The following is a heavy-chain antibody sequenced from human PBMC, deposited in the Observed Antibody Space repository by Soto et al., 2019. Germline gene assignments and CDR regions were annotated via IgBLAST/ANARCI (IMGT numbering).Heavy chain of an antibody. V-gene: IGHV3-7*01. CDR1: GITISSYW. Sequence: GGSLRLSCAAPGITISSYWMSWVRQAPGEGLEWVANINQDGSVKYYVDSVKGRFTISRDNAKSSLYLQMNGLRAEDTAVYYCTRNERWGQGTPVPVS. J-gene: IGHJ4*02. D-gene: IGHD1-1*01. CDR3: TRNER. CDR2: INQDGSVK.